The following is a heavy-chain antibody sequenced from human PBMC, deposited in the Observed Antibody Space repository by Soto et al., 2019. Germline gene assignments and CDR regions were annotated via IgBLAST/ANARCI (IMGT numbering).Heavy chain of an antibody. CDR1: GFTFSNYA. Sequence: PGGSLRLSCAASGFTFSNYAMNWVRQPPGKGLEWVSTISGSGGGAYYADSVKGRFTISRDNSKNTLYLQMNSLRGEDTAVYYCAKEGASSWYFFYYWGQGTLVTVSS. V-gene: IGHV3-23*01. CDR2: ISGSGGGA. CDR3: AKEGASSWYFFYY. D-gene: IGHD6-13*01. J-gene: IGHJ4*02.